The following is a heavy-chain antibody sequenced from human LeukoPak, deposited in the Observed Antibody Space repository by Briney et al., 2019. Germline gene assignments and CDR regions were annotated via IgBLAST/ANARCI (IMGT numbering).Heavy chain of an antibody. CDR1: GGSVSSGSYY. Sequence: SETLSLTCTVSGGSVSSGSYYWSWIRQPPGKGLEWIGYIYYSGSTNYNPSLKSRVTISVDTSKNQFSLKLSSVTAADTAVYYCARGGFVDTAMGLDYWGQGTLVTVSS. CDR3: ARGGFVDTAMGLDY. D-gene: IGHD5-18*01. V-gene: IGHV4-61*01. J-gene: IGHJ4*02. CDR2: IYYSGST.